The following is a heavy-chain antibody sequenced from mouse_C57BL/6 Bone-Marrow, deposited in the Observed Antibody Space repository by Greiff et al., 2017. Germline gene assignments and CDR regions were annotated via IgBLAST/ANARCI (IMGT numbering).Heavy chain of an antibody. D-gene: IGHD2-4*01. CDR2: ISSGGSYT. CDR3: ARHYDYAWFAY. Sequence: EVKLMESGGDLVKPGGSLKLSCAASGFTFSSYGMSWVRQTPDKRLEWVATISSGGSYTYYPDRVKGRFTISRDNAKNTLYLQMSSLKSEDTATYYCARHYDYAWFAYWGQGTLVTVSA. V-gene: IGHV5-6*01. CDR1: GFTFSSYG. J-gene: IGHJ3*01.